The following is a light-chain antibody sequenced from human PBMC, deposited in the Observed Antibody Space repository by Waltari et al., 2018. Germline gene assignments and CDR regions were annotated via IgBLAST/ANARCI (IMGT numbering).Light chain of an antibody. J-gene: IGKJ1*01. Sequence: IVFTQSPGTLSLSPGERATLSCRASQSVSRSLTWYQQKPGQAPRLLIYDASSRATGIPDRFSGSGSGTDFSLTISRLQPEDFAVYYCQHYVRLPATFGQGTKVEIK. V-gene: IGKV3-20*01. CDR1: QSVSRS. CDR2: DAS. CDR3: QHYVRLPAT.